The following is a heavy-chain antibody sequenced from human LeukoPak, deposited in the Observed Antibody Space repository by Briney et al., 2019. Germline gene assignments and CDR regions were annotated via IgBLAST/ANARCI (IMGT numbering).Heavy chain of an antibody. V-gene: IGHV3-21*01. J-gene: IGHJ4*02. D-gene: IGHD3-10*01. Sequence: PGGSLRLSCAASGFTFSSYSMNWVRQAPGKGLEWVSSISSSSSYIYYADSVKGRFTISRDNAKNSLYLQMNSLRAEDTAVYYCAKGAYGSESYWVDYWGQGTLVTVSS. CDR3: AKGAYGSESYWVDY. CDR2: ISSSSSYI. CDR1: GFTFSSYS.